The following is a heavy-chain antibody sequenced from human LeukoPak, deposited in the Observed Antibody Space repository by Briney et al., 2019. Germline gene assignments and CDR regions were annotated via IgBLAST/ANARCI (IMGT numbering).Heavy chain of an antibody. CDR3: ARGEGYYGSGSYYPLDY. Sequence: SETLSLTCTVSGGSISSGDYYWSWIRQPPGKGLEWIGYIYYGGSTYYNPSLKSRVTISVDTSKNQFSLKLSSVTAADTAVYYCARGEGYYGSGSYYPLDYWGQGTLVTVSS. D-gene: IGHD3-10*01. V-gene: IGHV4-30-4*01. J-gene: IGHJ4*02. CDR2: IYYGGST. CDR1: GGSISSGDYY.